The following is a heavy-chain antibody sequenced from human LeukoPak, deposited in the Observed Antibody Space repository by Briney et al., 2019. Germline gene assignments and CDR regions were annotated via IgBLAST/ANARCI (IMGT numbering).Heavy chain of an antibody. V-gene: IGHV1-18*01. D-gene: IGHD2-2*01. CDR1: GYTFTSYG. CDR2: ISAYNGNT. J-gene: IGHJ6*02. CDR3: ARAKRDPLCSSTSCYWIYGMDV. Sequence: ASVKVSCKASGYTFTSYGISWVRQAPGQGLEWMGWISAYNGNTNYAQKLQGRVTMTTDTSTSTAYMELRSLRSDDTAVYYCARAKRDPLCSSTSCYWIYGMDVWGQGTTVTVSS.